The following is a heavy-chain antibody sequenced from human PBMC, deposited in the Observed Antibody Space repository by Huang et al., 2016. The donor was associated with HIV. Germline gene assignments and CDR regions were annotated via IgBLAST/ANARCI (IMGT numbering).Heavy chain of an antibody. V-gene: IGHV3-21*01. CDR2: ITSGSTYT. CDR1: GFTFSSYS. J-gene: IGHJ4*02. Sequence: EVQLVESGGGLVKPGRSLRLSCAASGFTFSSYSMNWVRQAPGKGPEWVSSITSGSTYTDYADSVKGRFTISRDNAKNSLYLQMNNLRGEDTAVYYCARVFAASDYWGQGTLVTVSS. D-gene: IGHD2-15*01. CDR3: ARVFAASDY.